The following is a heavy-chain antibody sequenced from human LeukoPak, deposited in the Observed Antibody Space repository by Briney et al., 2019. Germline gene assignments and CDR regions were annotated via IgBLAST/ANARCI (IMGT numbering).Heavy chain of an antibody. Sequence: GGSLRLSCAASGFTFSGFWMHWVRQAPGKGLVWVSCISFDGSDATYADSVKGRFTISRDNAKNTLHLQMDSLTVEDTAVYYCARGVQPVHESDAFDIWGQGTIVTVSS. D-gene: IGHD2-2*01. J-gene: IGHJ3*02. CDR3: ARGVQPVHESDAFDI. CDR1: GFTFSGFW. CDR2: ISFDGSDA. V-gene: IGHV3-74*01.